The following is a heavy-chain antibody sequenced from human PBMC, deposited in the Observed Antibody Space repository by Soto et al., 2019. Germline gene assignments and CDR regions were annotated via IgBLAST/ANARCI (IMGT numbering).Heavy chain of an antibody. CDR3: ARTAGGRVRGALDI. CDR1: GFTLSIYG. Sequence: QVHLEESGGGVVQPGTSLRLSCVASGFTLSIYGMHWVRQAPGKGLEWVAVIPNTENKKYYADSVKGRFTISRDNSQNTLFLQMDSLMSEDTAMYYCARTAGGRVRGALDIWGQGTMVTVS. V-gene: IGHV3-30-3*01. J-gene: IGHJ3*02. D-gene: IGHD6-13*01. CDR2: IPNTENKK.